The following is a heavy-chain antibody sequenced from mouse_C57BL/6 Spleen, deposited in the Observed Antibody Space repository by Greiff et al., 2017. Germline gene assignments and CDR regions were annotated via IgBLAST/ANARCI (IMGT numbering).Heavy chain of an antibody. D-gene: IGHD2-5*01. CDR3: AREGLYYSNFFDY. CDR2: INPSTGGT. CDR1: GYSFTGYY. Sequence: VQLQQSGPELVKPGASVKISCKASGYSFTGYYMNWVKQSPEKGLEWIGEINPSTGGTTYNQKFKAKATLTVDKSSSTAYMQLKSLTSEDSAVYYCAREGLYYSNFFDYWGQGTTLTVSS. J-gene: IGHJ2*01. V-gene: IGHV1-42*01.